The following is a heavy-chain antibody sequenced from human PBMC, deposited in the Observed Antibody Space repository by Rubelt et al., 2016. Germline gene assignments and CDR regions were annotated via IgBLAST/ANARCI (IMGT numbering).Heavy chain of an antibody. V-gene: IGHV4-34*01. CDR3: ARNPAAAGTRHSRDD. CDR1: GGSFSGYY. D-gene: IGHD6-13*01. Sequence: QVQLQQWGAGLLKPSETLSLTCAVYGGSFSGYYWSWIRQPPGKGLEWIGEINHSGSTNYNPSLKSRVTISVDTTKNQFSRKPGAVTAADTAVYYCARNPAAAGTRHSRDDWGQGTLVTVSS. CDR2: INHSGST. J-gene: IGHJ4*02.